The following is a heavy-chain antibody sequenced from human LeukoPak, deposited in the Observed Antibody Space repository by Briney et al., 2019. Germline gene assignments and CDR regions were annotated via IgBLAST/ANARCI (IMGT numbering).Heavy chain of an antibody. CDR3: AYTAMVTTYYSYRMAV. Sequence: AVKVSCKASGGTFGSYAISWEGQATGQGNEGMGRIIPIFVSASYELKVQGRVSVTKVESASTVYMELSRLRCEDTAVYYCAYTAMVTTYYSYRMAVCGKGTTVTVSS. V-gene: IGHV1-69*05. CDR2: IIPIFVSA. D-gene: IGHD5-18*01. J-gene: IGHJ6*04. CDR1: GGTFGSYA.